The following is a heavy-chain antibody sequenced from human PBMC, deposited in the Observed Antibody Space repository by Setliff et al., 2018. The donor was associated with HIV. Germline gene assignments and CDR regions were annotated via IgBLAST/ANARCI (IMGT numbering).Heavy chain of an antibody. CDR3: ARDWGEHYDSSGFSS. Sequence: LRLSCAASGFTFDDYAMHWVRQAPGKGLEWISYISSSGSSIYLANSVKGRFIISRDNAKNALYLQMNSLRAEDTAVYYCARDWGEHYDSSGFSSWGQGTLVTSPQ. CDR2: ISSSGSSI. CDR1: GFTFDDYA. D-gene: IGHD3-22*01. J-gene: IGHJ5*02. V-gene: IGHV3-48*03.